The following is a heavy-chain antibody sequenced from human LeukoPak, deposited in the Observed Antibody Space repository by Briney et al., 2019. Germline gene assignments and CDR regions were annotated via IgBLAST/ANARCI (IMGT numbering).Heavy chain of an antibody. J-gene: IGHJ4*02. CDR3: ARETGDDFWSGYYAGGVDY. Sequence: GGSLRLSCAASGFTFTTYSMNWVRQAPGKGLEWVSYISSSSRTIYYADSVKGRFTISRDNAKNSLYLQMNSLRAEDTAVYYCARETGDDFWSGYYAGGVDYWGQGTLVTVSS. V-gene: IGHV3-48*01. CDR2: ISSSSRTI. CDR1: GFTFTTYS. D-gene: IGHD3-3*01.